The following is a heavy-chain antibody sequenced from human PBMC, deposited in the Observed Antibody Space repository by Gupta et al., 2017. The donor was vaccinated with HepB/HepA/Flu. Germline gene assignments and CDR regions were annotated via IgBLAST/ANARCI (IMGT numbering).Heavy chain of an antibody. CDR3: ARSVGVVPAAIPFRFRAPMDV. CDR2: INPSGGST. J-gene: IGHJ6*04. V-gene: IGHV1-46*01. D-gene: IGHD2-2*02. CDR1: GYTFTSYY. Sequence: QVQLVQSGAEVKKPGASVKVSCKASGYTFTSYYMHWVRQAPGQGLEWMGIINPSGGSTSYAQKFQGRVTMTRDTSTSTVYMELSSLRSEDTAVYYCARSVGVVPAAIPFRFRAPMDVWGKGTTVTVSS.